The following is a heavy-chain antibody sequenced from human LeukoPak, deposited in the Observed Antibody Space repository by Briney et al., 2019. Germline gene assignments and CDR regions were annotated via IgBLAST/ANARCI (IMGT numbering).Heavy chain of an antibody. V-gene: IGHV4-59*08. D-gene: IGHD4-17*01. CDR2: IYYSGST. Sequence: SETLSLTCTVSGGSISSYYWSWIRQPPGKGLEWIGYIYYSGSTNYNPSLKSRVTISVDTSKNQFSLKLSSVTAADTAVYYWARGDYGDYGFSNYYYGIDVWGQGTTVTVSS. CDR1: GGSISSYY. J-gene: IGHJ6*02. CDR3: ARGDYGDYGFSNYYYGIDV.